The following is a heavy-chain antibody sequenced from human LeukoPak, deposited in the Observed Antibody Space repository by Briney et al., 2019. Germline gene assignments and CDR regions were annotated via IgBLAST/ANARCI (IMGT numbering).Heavy chain of an antibody. CDR3: AKDGPAYYYDSSGHPTDY. J-gene: IGHJ4*02. D-gene: IGHD3-22*01. V-gene: IGHV3-30*18. CDR1: GFTFSSYG. Sequence: GRSLRLSCAASGFTFSSYGMHWVRQAPGKGLEWVAVISYDGSNKYYADSVKGRFTISRDNSKNTLYLQMNSLRAEDTAVYYCAKDGPAYYYDSSGHPTDYWGQGTLVTVSS. CDR2: ISYDGSNK.